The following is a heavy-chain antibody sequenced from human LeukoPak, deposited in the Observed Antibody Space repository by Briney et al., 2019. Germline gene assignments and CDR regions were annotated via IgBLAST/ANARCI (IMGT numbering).Heavy chain of an antibody. J-gene: IGHJ5*02. CDR3: ARVADYGDYGWFDP. V-gene: IGHV3-7*01. CDR1: GFTFSSYW. D-gene: IGHD4-17*01. Sequence: PGGSLRLSCAASGFTFSSYWMSWVRQAPGKGLEWVANIKQDGSEKYYVDSVEGRFTISRDNAKNSLSLQMNSLRAEDTAVYFCARVADYGDYGWFDPWGQGTLVTVSS. CDR2: IKQDGSEK.